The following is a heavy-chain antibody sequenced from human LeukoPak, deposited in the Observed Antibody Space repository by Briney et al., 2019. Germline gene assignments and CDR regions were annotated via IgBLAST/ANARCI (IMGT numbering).Heavy chain of an antibody. J-gene: IGHJ4*02. D-gene: IGHD1-7*01. CDR2: ISGSGLNT. CDR1: GFTFTNYW. Sequence: GGSLRLSCAASGFTFTNYWMSWVRQAPGKGLEWVSSISGSGLNTYYADSVKGRFTISRGKSKNTLYLQMNSLRAEDTAVYYCARAHNWKYGSFDFWGQGTLVTVSS. CDR3: ARAHNWKYGSFDF. V-gene: IGHV3-23*01.